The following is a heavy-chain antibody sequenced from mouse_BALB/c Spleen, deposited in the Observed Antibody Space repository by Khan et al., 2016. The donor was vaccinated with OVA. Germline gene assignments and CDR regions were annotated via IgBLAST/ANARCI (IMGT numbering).Heavy chain of an antibody. CDR2: IDPDNGDT. V-gene: IGHV14-4*02. CDR1: GFNIRHYY. Sequence: QLKQSGADLVRSGASVKLSCIASGFNIRHYYLHWVKQRPEQGLEWIGWIDPDNGDTEYDPKFQGKATMTADTSSNTAYLQLSSLTSEDTAVYYCTTGWGYAMDYWGQGTSVTVSS. D-gene: IGHD4-1*01. CDR3: TTGWGYAMDY. J-gene: IGHJ4*01.